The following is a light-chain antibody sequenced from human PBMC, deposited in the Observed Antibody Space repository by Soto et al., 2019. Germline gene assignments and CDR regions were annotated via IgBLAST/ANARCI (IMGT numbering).Light chain of an antibody. CDR1: SCDVGGYHY. V-gene: IGLV2-14*01. CDR3: SSYTSSSTLEV. J-gene: IGLJ1*01. Sequence: QSALTQPASVSGSPGQSITISCTGTSCDVGGYHYVSWYQHHPGKAPKLMLYEVSSRPSGVSNRFSGSKSGNTASLTISGFQTEDEADYYCSSYTSSSTLEVFGTGTKVTVL. CDR2: EVS.